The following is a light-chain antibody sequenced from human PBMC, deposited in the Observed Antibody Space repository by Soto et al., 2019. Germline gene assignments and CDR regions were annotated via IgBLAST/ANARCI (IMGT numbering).Light chain of an antibody. CDR1: QSVSSN. J-gene: IGKJ1*01. Sequence: EIVMTQSPATLSVSPGERATLSCRASQSVSSNLVWYQQKPGQAPRLLIYGASTRATGIPARFSGSGSGTELTLTISSLQSQDFAVYYCQQYNNWPRTFGQGTKVQIK. CDR2: GAS. V-gene: IGKV3-15*01. CDR3: QQYNNWPRT.